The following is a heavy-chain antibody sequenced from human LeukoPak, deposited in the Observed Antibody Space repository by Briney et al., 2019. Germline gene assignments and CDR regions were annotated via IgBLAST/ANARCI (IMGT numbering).Heavy chain of an antibody. J-gene: IGHJ4*02. Sequence: GGSLRLSCAASGFSFKSYWMHWVRQGPGKGPVWVARINSDGSSSSPSYADSVRGRFTISRDNAKNTLYLQMNSLKVKDTAVYHCVRGGGYGSGTHNYFDDWGQGTLVTVSS. CDR1: GFSFKSYW. CDR2: INSDGSSSSP. D-gene: IGHD3-10*01. V-gene: IGHV3-74*01. CDR3: VRGGGYGSGTHNYFDD.